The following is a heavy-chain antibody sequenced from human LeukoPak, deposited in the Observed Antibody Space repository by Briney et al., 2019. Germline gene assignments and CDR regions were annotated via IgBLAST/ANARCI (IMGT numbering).Heavy chain of an antibody. CDR1: GFTLSSNY. CDR3: VGARGYAATYFDS. D-gene: IGHD5-12*01. CDR2: TYSGAGT. V-gene: IGHV3-53*01. Sequence: PGGSLRLSCAGSGFTLSSNYMSWVRQAPGKGLEWVSTTYSGAGTFYADSVKGRFTIFRDNSKDTVHLQMNSLRGEDTGVYYCVGARGYAATYFDSRGQGTLVTVSS. J-gene: IGHJ4*01.